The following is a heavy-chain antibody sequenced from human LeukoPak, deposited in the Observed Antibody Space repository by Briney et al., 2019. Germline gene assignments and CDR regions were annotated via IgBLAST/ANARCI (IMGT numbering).Heavy chain of an antibody. Sequence: QPGGSLRLSCAASGFTFSSYAMSWVRQAPGKGLEWVSAISGSGGSTYYADSVKGRFTISRDNSKNTLYLQMNSLRAEDTAVYYCATPPSGSPFYYYGMDVWGQGTTVTVSS. J-gene: IGHJ6*02. CDR3: ATPPSGSPFYYYGMDV. D-gene: IGHD3-10*01. V-gene: IGHV3-23*01. CDR1: GFTFSSYA. CDR2: ISGSGGST.